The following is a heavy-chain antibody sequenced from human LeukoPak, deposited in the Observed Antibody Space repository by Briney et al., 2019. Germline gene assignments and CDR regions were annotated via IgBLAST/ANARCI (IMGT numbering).Heavy chain of an antibody. D-gene: IGHD6-13*01. CDR2: INHSGST. CDR1: GGSFSGYY. Sequence: SETLSLTCAVYGGSFSGYYWSWIRQPPGKGLEWIGEINHSGSTNYNPSLKSRVTISVDTSKNQFSLKLSSVTAADTAVYYCARLSGSSWYIGSYHWFDPWGQGTLVTVSS. CDR3: ARLSGSSWYIGSYHWFDP. J-gene: IGHJ5*02. V-gene: IGHV4-34*01.